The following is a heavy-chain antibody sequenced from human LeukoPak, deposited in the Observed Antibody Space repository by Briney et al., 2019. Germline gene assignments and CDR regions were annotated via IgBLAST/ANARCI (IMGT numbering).Heavy chain of an antibody. D-gene: IGHD6-6*01. J-gene: IGHJ4*02. CDR2: IHTSGNT. Sequence: PSETLSLTCTVSGGSISTYYWSWIRQPAGKGLEWIGRIHTSGNTDYNPSLKSRVTMSVDTSKNQFSLKLSSVTAADTAVYYCAREGSMTARPFVSIDYWGQGTLVTIS. CDR3: AREGSMTARPFVSIDY. V-gene: IGHV4-4*07. CDR1: GGSISTYY.